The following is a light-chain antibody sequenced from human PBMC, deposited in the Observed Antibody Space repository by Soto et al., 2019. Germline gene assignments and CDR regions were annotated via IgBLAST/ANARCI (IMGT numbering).Light chain of an antibody. J-gene: IGLJ1*01. CDR3: SSYAGSNKSV. CDR1: SDDIGRYNH. V-gene: IGLV2-8*01. Sequence: QSVLTQPASVSGSPGQSITVSCTGTSDDIGRYNHVSWYQQHPGKAPKLMISEVTNRPSGVPDRFSGSKSGNTASLTVSGLQPEDEADYYCSSYAGSNKSVFGTGTKVTVL. CDR2: EVT.